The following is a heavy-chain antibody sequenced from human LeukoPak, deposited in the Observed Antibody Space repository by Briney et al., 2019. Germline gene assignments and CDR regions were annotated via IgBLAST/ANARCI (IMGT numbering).Heavy chain of an antibody. V-gene: IGHV4-34*01. CDR1: GGSFSGYY. Sequence: PSATLSLTCAVDGGSFSGYYWSWLRQPPGKGLEWIGEINHSGSTNYNPPLKSRVTISVDTSKNQFSLKHSSVTAADTAVYYCARILTGYLLGYXRQGTXVTVSS. D-gene: IGHD3-9*01. CDR2: INHSGST. J-gene: IGHJ4*02. CDR3: ARILTGYLLGY.